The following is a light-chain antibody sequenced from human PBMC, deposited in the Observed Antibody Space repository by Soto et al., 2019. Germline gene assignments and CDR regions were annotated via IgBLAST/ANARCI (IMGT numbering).Light chain of an antibody. J-gene: IGLJ1*01. CDR3: STYTSSGTLVV. Sequence: QSALTQPASVSGSPGQSITISCTGTSSDVGAHNYVSWYQQHPGKAPKLMIYEVSNRPSGVSNRFSGSKSGNTASLTISGLQAEDEADYYCSTYTSSGTLVVFGTGTK. CDR1: SSDVGAHNY. CDR2: EVS. V-gene: IGLV2-14*01.